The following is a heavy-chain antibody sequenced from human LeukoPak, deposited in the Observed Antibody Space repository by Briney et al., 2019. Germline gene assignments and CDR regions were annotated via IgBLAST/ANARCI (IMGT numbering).Heavy chain of an antibody. CDR3: AKTIVDGRFDP. CDR1: GYTFTGYY. D-gene: IGHD3-22*01. CDR2: INPNSGGT. V-gene: IGHV1-2*06. Sequence: GASVKVSCKASGYTFTGYYMHWLRQAPGQGLEWMGRINPNSGGTNYAQKFQGRVTMTRDTPISTAYMVLSKLRSDDTAVYYCAKTIVDGRFDPWGQGTLLTVSS. J-gene: IGHJ5*02.